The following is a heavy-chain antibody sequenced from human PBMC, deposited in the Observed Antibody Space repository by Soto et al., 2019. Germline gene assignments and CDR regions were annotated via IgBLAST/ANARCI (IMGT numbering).Heavy chain of an antibody. CDR2: MPGTSDSI. CDR3: ARDFRNKGMDV. V-gene: IGHV3-11*01. Sequence: QAHLVESGGGLVNPGGSLRLSCVASGFSLSDYYMAWIRQAPGKGLEWLSYMPGTSDSIHYADSVRGRFIISRDNAKNSLYLQMNSLRVDDTAVYYCARDFRNKGMDVWGQGTTVTVSS. J-gene: IGHJ6*02. CDR1: GFSLSDYY.